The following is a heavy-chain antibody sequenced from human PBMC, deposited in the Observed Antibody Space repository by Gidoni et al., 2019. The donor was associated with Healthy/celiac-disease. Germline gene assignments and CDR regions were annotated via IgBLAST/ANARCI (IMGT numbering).Heavy chain of an antibody. Sequence: EVQLLESGGGLVQPGGSLRLSWAASGYTFSSNAMSSVSQAPGKGLEWVSAISGSGGSTYYADSVRDRFTTSRDNSKNTLYLQMNSLRAEDTAVYYCATTHGRYSSSWYGEYFDYWGQVTLDTVSS. D-gene: IGHD6-13*01. V-gene: IGHV3-23*01. J-gene: IGHJ4*02. CDR3: ATTHGRYSSSWYGEYFDY. CDR2: ISGSGGST. CDR1: GYTFSSNA.